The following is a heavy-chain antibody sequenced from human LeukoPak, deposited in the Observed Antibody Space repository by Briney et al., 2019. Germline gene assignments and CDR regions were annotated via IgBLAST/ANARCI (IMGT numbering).Heavy chain of an antibody. V-gene: IGHV3-30*02. CDR2: IRYDGNNK. CDR3: VKARRDGYNSWGIFDY. D-gene: IGHD5-24*01. J-gene: IGHJ4*02. CDR1: GFTFSSYG. Sequence: PGGSLRLSCAASGFTFSSYGMHWVRQAPGKGLEWVAFIRYDGNNKNYADSVKGRFTISRDNAKNSLYLQMNSLRVEDMALYYCVKARRDGYNSWGIFDYWGQGTLVTVSS.